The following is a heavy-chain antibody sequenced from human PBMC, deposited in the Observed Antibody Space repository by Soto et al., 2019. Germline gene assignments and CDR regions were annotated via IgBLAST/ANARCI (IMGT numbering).Heavy chain of an antibody. CDR1: GYTFTSYY. CDR3: ARAIVGGATPLMAFDI. Sequence: ASVKVSCKASGYTFTSYYMHWVRQAPGQGLEWMGWINPNSGGANYAQKFQGWVTMTRDTSISTAYMELSRLRSDDTAVYYCARAIVGGATPLMAFDIWGQGTMVTVSS. J-gene: IGHJ3*02. V-gene: IGHV1-2*04. CDR2: INPNSGGA. D-gene: IGHD1-26*01.